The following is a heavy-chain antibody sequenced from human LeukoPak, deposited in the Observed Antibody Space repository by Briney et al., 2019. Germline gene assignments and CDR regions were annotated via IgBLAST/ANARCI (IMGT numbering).Heavy chain of an antibody. CDR1: GFTFTDHY. J-gene: IGHJ6*03. CDR2: SRDKTNSYTT. D-gene: IGHD3-10*01. CDR3: ARVFDSGSQAYFYYMDV. Sequence: GGSLRLSCAASGFTFTDHYMDWVRQAPGKGLEWVGRSRDKTNSYTTEYAASVKGRFTLSRDESKNSLYLQMNSLKPEDTAVYYCARVFDSGSQAYFYYMDVWGKGTTVTISS. V-gene: IGHV3-72*01.